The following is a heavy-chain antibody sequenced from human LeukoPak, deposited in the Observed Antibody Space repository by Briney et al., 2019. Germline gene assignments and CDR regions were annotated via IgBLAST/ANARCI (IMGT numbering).Heavy chain of an antibody. CDR2: IYYGGST. D-gene: IGHD4-23*01. Sequence: SETLSLTCTVSGGSISSGGYYWSWIRQHPGKGLEWIGYIYYGGSTYYNPSLKSRVTISVDTSKNQFSLKLSSVTAADTAVYYCARARDYGGNWHYYYYMDVWGKGTTVTVSS. CDR1: GGSISSGGYY. CDR3: ARARDYGGNWHYYYYMDV. V-gene: IGHV4-31*03. J-gene: IGHJ6*03.